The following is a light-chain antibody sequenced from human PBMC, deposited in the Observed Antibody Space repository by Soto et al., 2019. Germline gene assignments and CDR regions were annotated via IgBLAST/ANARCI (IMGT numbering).Light chain of an antibody. CDR1: QSIGDS. CDR2: DVS. V-gene: IGKV1-5*01. J-gene: IGKJ1*01. Sequence: IPMTPSPCTLSASVGDRVTITCRASQSIGDSLAWYQQKPGKAPYLLISDVSSLERGVPSRFSGSGSGTEFTLTISSMQPDDFATFYCQQYNGYSRTLGQGTKVDI. CDR3: QQYNGYSRT.